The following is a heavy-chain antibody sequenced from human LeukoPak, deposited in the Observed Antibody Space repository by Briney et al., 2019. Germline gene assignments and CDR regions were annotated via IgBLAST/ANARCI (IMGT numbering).Heavy chain of an antibody. CDR2: IYTSGST. CDR3: ARDGAGNYDILTGYSNQGWFDP. CDR1: GGSISSYY. D-gene: IGHD3-9*01. J-gene: IGHJ5*02. Sequence: SETLSLTCTVSGGSISSYYWGWIRQPAGKGLEWIGRIYTSGSTNYNPSLKSRVTMSVDTSKNQFSLKLSSVTAADTAVYYCARDGAGNYDILTGYSNQGWFDPWGQGTLVTVSS. V-gene: IGHV4-4*07.